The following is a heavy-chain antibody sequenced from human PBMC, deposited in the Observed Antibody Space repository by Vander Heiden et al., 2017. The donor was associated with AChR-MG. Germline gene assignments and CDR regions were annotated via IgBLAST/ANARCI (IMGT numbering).Heavy chain of an antibody. CDR3: ARGRYSSSWHKNWFDP. CDR1: GGSFSGYY. D-gene: IGHD6-13*01. CDR2: INHSGST. J-gene: IGHJ5*02. Sequence: QVQLQQGGAGLLKPSETLSLTCAVYGGSFSGYYWSWIRQPPGKGLEWIGEINHSGSTNYNPSLKSRVTISVDTSKNQFSLKLSSVTAADTAVYYCARGRYSSSWHKNWFDPWGQGTLVTVSS. V-gene: IGHV4-34*01.